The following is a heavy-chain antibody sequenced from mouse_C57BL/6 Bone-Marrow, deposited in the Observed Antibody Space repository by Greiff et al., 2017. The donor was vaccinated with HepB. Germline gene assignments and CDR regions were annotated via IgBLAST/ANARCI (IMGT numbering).Heavy chain of an antibody. J-gene: IGHJ3*01. CDR3: ARHHYDYGFAY. Sequence: EVHLVESGGGLVQPGGSLKLSCAASGFTFSDYYMYWVRQTPEKRLEWVAYISNGGGSTYYPDTVKGRFTISRDNAKNTLYLQMSRLKSEDTAMYYCARHHYDYGFAYWGQGTLVTVSA. CDR1: GFTFSDYY. CDR2: ISNGGGST. D-gene: IGHD2-4*01. V-gene: IGHV5-12*01.